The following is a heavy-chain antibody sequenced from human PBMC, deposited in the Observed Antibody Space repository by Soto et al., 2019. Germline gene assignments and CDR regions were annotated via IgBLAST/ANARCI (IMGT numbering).Heavy chain of an antibody. CDR1: GFTFSSYW. J-gene: IGHJ6*03. Sequence: EVQLVESGGGLVQPGGSLRLSCAASGFTFSSYWMSWVRQAPGKGLEWVANIKQDGSEKYYVDSVKGRFTISRDNAKNSLYLQMNSLRAEDTAVYYCARDQDENYDYIWGSYRLFYYYYYMDVWGKGTTVTVSS. V-gene: IGHV3-7*01. D-gene: IGHD3-16*02. CDR3: ARDQDENYDYIWGSYRLFYYYYYMDV. CDR2: IKQDGSEK.